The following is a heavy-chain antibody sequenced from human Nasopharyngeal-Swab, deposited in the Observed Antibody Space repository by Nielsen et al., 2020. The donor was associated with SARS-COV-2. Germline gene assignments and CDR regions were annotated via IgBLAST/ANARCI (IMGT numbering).Heavy chain of an antibody. CDR3: ARGPIRGYSYGFGYFDY. CDR1: GGSFSGYY. CDR2: INHSGST. V-gene: IGHV4-34*01. D-gene: IGHD5-18*01. J-gene: IGHJ4*02. Sequence: SQTRSLTRAVYGGSFSGYYWSWIRQPPGKGLEWIGEINHSGSTNYNPSLKSRVTISVDTSKNQFSLKLSSVTAADTAVYYCARGPIRGYSYGFGYFDYWGQGTLVTVSS.